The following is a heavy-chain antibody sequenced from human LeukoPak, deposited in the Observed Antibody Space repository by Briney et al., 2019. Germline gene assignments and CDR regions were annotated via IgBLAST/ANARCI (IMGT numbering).Heavy chain of an antibody. Sequence: SVKVSCKASGGTFSSYGISWVRQAPGQGLELMGGIIPIFGTANYAQKFQGRVTITADESTSTAYMELSSLRSDDTAVYYCSIERTGYSRTWGTDLWGQGTLVTV. CDR2: IIPIFGTA. D-gene: IGHD6-13*01. J-gene: IGHJ4*02. V-gene: IGHV1-69*13. CDR1: GGTFSSYG. CDR3: SIERTGYSRTWGTDL.